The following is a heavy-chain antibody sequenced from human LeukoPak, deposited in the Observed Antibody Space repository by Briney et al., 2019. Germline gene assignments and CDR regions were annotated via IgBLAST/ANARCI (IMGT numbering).Heavy chain of an antibody. V-gene: IGHV3-21*01. D-gene: IGHD6-6*01. J-gene: IGHJ4*02. CDR3: ARDTTKYSSSSSDFDY. CDR1: GFTFSSYS. Sequence: AGGSLRLSCAASGFTFSSYSMNWVRQAPGKGLEWVSSISSSSSYIYYADSVKGRFTISRDNSKNTLYLQMNSLRAEDTAVYYCARDTTKYSSSSSDFDYWGQGTLVTVSS. CDR2: ISSSSSYI.